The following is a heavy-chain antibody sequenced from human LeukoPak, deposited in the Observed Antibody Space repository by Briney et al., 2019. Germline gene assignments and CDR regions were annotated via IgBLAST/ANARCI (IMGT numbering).Heavy chain of an antibody. CDR2: ISGSGGTT. J-gene: IGHJ4*02. CDR3: AKGRQEFDF. Sequence: PGGSLRLSCAASGFXFSSYAMNWVRQAPGKGLEWVSVISGSGGTTYYADSVRGRFTISRDNSNNTLFLQMNSLRAEDTAVYYCAKGRQEFDFWGQGILVTVSS. CDR1: GFXFSSYA. V-gene: IGHV3-23*01.